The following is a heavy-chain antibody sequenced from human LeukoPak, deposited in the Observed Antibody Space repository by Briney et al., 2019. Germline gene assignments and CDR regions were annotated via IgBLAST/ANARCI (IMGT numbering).Heavy chain of an antibody. D-gene: IGHD3-10*01. CDR2: IKQDGSEE. CDR1: GFTFSNCW. V-gene: IGHV3-7*01. Sequence: GGSLRLSCAASGFTFSNCWMSWVRQAPGKGLEWVANIKQDGSEEYYVDSVKGRFTISRVNAENSLFLQMNSLRVEDTAVYYCARRGAYGSGTYYNAFDIWGQGTVVTVSS. J-gene: IGHJ3*02. CDR3: ARRGAYGSGTYYNAFDI.